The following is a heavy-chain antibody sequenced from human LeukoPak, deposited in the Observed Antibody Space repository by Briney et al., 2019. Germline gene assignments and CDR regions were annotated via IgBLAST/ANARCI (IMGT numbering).Heavy chain of an antibody. J-gene: IGHJ6*04. Sequence: PGGSLRLSCAASGFTFSSYSMNWVRQAPGKGLEWVSSISSSSSYIYYADSVKGRFTISRDNAKNSLYLQMNSLRAEDTAVYYCARVSVWFGELSPLNYYYGMDVWGKGTTVTVSS. D-gene: IGHD3-10*01. CDR2: ISSSSSYI. CDR3: ARVSVWFGELSPLNYYYGMDV. V-gene: IGHV3-21*01. CDR1: GFTFSSYS.